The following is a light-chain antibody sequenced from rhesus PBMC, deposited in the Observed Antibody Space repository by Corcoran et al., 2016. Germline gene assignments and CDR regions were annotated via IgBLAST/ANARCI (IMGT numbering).Light chain of an antibody. CDR2: AAS. V-gene: IGKV3-42*01. Sequence: EIVMTQSPATLSLSPGERATLSCRASQSVSISLAWYQQKPGPPPKLLIYAASSRATGIPDRFSGNGSGTEFTLTITSLESEDVGLYYCQQDYRWPWTFGQGTKVEIK. CDR1: QSVSIS. CDR3: QQDYRWPWT. J-gene: IGKJ1*01.